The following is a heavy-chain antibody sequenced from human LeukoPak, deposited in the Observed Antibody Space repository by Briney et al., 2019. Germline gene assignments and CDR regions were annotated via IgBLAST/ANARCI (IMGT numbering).Heavy chain of an antibody. J-gene: IGHJ4*02. CDR1: GGSFSGYY. CDR2: INHSGST. D-gene: IGHD1-20*01. CDR3: ARGANWNDY. Sequence: SETLSLTCAVYGGSFSGYYWSWIRQPPGKGLEWIGEINHSGSTNYNPSLKSRVTISVDTSKNQFSLNLMSVTASDTAVYYCARGANWNDYWGQGTLVTVSS. V-gene: IGHV4-34*01.